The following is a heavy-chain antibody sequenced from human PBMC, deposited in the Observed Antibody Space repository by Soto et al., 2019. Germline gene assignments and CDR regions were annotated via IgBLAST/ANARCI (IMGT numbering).Heavy chain of an antibody. CDR1: GYTFTSYY. J-gene: IGHJ6*02. CDR3: ARDSPGYSSGWYYYGMDV. D-gene: IGHD6-19*01. Sequence: ASVKVSCKASGYTFTSYYMHWVRQAPGQGLEWMGIINPSGGSTSYAQKFQGRVTMTRDTSTSTVYMELSSLRSEDTAVYYCARDSPGYSSGWYYYGMDVSGQGTTVTVSS. CDR2: INPSGGST. V-gene: IGHV1-46*01.